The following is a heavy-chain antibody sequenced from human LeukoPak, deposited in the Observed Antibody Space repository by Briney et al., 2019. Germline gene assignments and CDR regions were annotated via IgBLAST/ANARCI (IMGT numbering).Heavy chain of an antibody. J-gene: IGHJ5*02. CDR1: GWTFSGYY. CDR3: ARGLTVYDYIWGSYRSRSWFDP. Sequence: AETLTLSCAVSGWTFSGYYLSWIRQPPGKGLEWVGEINHSGSTNYNPSLNSRVTISVDTSKNQFSLKQTSVTAADTAVYYCARGLTVYDYIWGSYRSRSWFDPWGQGTLVTVSS. D-gene: IGHD3-16*02. V-gene: IGHV4-34*01. CDR2: INHSGST.